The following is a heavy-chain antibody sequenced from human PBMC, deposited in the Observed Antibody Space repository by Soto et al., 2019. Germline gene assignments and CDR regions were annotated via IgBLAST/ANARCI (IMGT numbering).Heavy chain of an antibody. D-gene: IGHD2-2*01. CDR1: GGTFSSYA. J-gene: IGHJ6*02. Sequence: QVQLVQSGAEVKKPGSSVKVSCKASGGTFSSYAISWVRQAPGQGLEWMGGIIPISGTANYAQKFQGRVTITAAESRSTAYMELSSPRSEDTAVYYCARSQGSSTSLEIYYYYYYGMDVWGQGTTVTVSS. CDR3: ARSQGSSTSLEIYYYYYYGMDV. V-gene: IGHV1-69*01. CDR2: IIPISGTA.